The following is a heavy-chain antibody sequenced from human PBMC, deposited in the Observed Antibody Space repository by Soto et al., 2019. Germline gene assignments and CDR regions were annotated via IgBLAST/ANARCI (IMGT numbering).Heavy chain of an antibody. D-gene: IGHD3-22*01. CDR1: GFTFSSYG. CDR3: AQDQVDYYYDSSGYYYGVAY. J-gene: IGHJ4*02. Sequence: QVQLVESGGGVVQPGRSLRLSCAASGFTFSSYGMHWVRQAPGKGLEWVAVISYDGSNKYYADSVKGRFTISRDNSKNTPYLQMNSLRAEDTAVYYCAQDQVDYYYDSSGYYYGVAYWGQGTLVTVSS. V-gene: IGHV3-30*18. CDR2: ISYDGSNK.